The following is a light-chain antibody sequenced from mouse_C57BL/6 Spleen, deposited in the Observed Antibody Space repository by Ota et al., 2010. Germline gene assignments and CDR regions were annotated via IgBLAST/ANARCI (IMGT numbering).Light chain of an antibody. Sequence: MTQTTSPSSASLGDRVTISCRASQDISNYLNWYQQKPDGTVKLLIYYTSRLHSGVPSRFSGSGSGRDYSFSISNLEPEDIATYYCLQYDNLIFTFGSGTKLEIK. CDR2: YTS. V-gene: IGKV10-94*02. J-gene: IGKJ4*01. CDR3: LQYDNLIFT. CDR1: QDISNY.